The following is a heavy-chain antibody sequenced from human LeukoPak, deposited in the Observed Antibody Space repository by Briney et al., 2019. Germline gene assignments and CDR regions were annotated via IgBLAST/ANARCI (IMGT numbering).Heavy chain of an antibody. J-gene: IGHJ4*02. CDR2: INPNSGDT. CDR3: ARGSALQGTRFPFAY. Sequence: ASVTVSFTSSGYTFTDYYTHWVRQAPGQRLEWMGWINPNSGDTKYAQKFQDRVTMTRDMSISTAYVELSGLTSDDTAVYYCARGSALQGTRFPFAYGGQGTLVTVSS. CDR1: GYTFTDYY. D-gene: IGHD1-7*01. V-gene: IGHV1-2*02.